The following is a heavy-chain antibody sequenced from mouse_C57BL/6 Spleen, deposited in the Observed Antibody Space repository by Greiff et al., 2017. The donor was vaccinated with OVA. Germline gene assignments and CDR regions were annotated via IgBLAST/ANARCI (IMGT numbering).Heavy chain of an antibody. V-gene: IGHV5-4*01. J-gene: IGHJ1*03. Sequence: EVKVVESGGGLVKPGGSLKLSCAASGFTFSSYAMSWVRQTPEKRLEWVATISDGGSYTYYPDNVKGRFTLSRDNAKNNLYLQMSHLKSEDTAMYYCARDRDGSSYGYCDGWGTGTTVTVSS. CDR3: ARDRDGSSYGYCDG. D-gene: IGHD1-1*01. CDR2: ISDGGSYT. CDR1: GFTFSSYA.